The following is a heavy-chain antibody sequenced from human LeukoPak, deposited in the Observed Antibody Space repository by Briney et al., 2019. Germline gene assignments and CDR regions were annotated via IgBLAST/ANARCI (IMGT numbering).Heavy chain of an antibody. CDR1: GFTFSSYG. V-gene: IGHV3-23*01. CDR2: ISGSGGST. J-gene: IGHJ4*02. D-gene: IGHD6-19*01. CDR3: AGGSSGDY. Sequence: AGGSLRLSCAASGFTFSSYGMSWVRQAPGKGLEWVSAISGSGGSTYYADSVKGRFTISRDNAKNSLYLQMNSLRAEDTAVYYCAGGSSGDYWGQGTLVTVSS.